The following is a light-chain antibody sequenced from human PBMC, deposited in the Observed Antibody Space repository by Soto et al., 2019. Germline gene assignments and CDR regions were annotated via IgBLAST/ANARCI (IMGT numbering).Light chain of an antibody. CDR1: QSVSTW. V-gene: IGKV1-5*01. CDR3: QQLNGYPLT. Sequence: DIQMTQPPSTLSASVVDRVTITCRASQSVSTWLAWYQQKPGRAPNLLIYNVFNLETGVPSRFSGSGSGTEFTLTISSLQPDDFATYYCQQLNGYPLTFGGGTKVDIK. J-gene: IGKJ4*01. CDR2: NVF.